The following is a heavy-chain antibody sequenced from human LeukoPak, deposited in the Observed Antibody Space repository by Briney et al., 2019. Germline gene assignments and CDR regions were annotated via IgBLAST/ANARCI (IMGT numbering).Heavy chain of an antibody. CDR3: TTEFRSYYVY. CDR1: GFTFSNAW. CDR2: IKSKTDGGTT. V-gene: IGHV3-15*01. Sequence: GGSLRLSCAASGFTFSNAWMSWVRQAPGKGLEWDGRIKSKTDGGTTDYAAPVKGRFTISRDDSKNTLYLQMNSLKTEDTAVYYCTTEFRSYYVYWGQGTLVTVSS. J-gene: IGHJ4*02. D-gene: IGHD3-10*01.